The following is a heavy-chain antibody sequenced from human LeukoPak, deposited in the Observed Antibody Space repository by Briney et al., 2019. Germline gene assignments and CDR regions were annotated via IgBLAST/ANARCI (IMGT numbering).Heavy chain of an antibody. J-gene: IGHJ4*02. V-gene: IGHV1-24*01. Sequence: GASVKVSCKVSGYTLTELSMHWVRQAPGKGLEWMGGFDPEDGETIYAQKFQGRVTMTEDTSTDTAYMELRSLRSDDTAVYYCARDLEPITMIENPSPHYWGQGTLVTVSS. CDR2: FDPEDGET. CDR3: ARDLEPITMIENPSPHY. CDR1: GYTLTELS. D-gene: IGHD3-22*01.